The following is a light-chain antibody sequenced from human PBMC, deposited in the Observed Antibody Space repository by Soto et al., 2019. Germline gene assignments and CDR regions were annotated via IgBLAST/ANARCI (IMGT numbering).Light chain of an antibody. CDR2: ENY. V-gene: IGLV6-57*04. Sequence: NFMLTQPHSESESPGKTVTISCTRSSGSIAGNYVQWYQQRPGSAPTTVISENYQRPSGVPDRFSGSIDSSSNSASLIISGLKTEDDADYYCQSYDSNDRGIFGGGTKLTVL. J-gene: IGLJ2*01. CDR1: SGSIAGNY. CDR3: QSYDSNDRGI.